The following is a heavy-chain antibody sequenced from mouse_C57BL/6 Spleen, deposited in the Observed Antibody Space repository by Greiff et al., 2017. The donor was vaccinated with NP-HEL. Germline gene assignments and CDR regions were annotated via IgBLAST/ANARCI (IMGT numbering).Heavy chain of an antibody. J-gene: IGHJ3*01. CDR1: GFSLTSYG. CDR3: AREDDGYPSFAY. CDR2: IWSGGST. Sequence: VMLVESGPGLVQPSQSLSITCTVSGFSLTSYGVHWVRQSPGKGLEWLGVIWSGGSTDYNAAFISRLSISKGNSKSQVFFKMNSLQADDTAIYYCAREDDGYPSFAYWGQGTLVTVSA. V-gene: IGHV2-2*01. D-gene: IGHD2-3*01.